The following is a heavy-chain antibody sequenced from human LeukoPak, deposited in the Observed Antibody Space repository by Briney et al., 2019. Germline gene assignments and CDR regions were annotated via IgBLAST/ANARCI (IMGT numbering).Heavy chain of an antibody. CDR3: AKGSNIVATIFGDYFDY. Sequence: GGSLRLSCAASGFTFSSYAMNWVRQAPGKGLEWVSAISGSGGSTYYADSVKGRFTISRDNSKNTLYLQMNSLRAEDTAVYYCAKGSNIVATIFGDYFDYWGQGTLVTVSS. CDR2: ISGSGGST. CDR1: GFTFSSYA. D-gene: IGHD5-12*01. V-gene: IGHV3-23*01. J-gene: IGHJ4*02.